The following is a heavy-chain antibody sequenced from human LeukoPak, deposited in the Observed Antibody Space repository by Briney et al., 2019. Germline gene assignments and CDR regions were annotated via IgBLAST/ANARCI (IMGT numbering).Heavy chain of an antibody. V-gene: IGHV3-21*01. CDR1: GFTFSRYS. D-gene: IGHD2-21*02. CDR2: ISSSGSYI. CDR3: ASRNQYCGGDCFWAFDI. Sequence: GGPLRLSCGASGFTFSRYSMNWVRQAPGKGLEKVSSISSSGSYIYYADSVKGRFTISRDNAKNSLYMQMNSLRAEDTAVYYCASRNQYCGGDCFWAFDIWGQGTMVTVSS. J-gene: IGHJ3*02.